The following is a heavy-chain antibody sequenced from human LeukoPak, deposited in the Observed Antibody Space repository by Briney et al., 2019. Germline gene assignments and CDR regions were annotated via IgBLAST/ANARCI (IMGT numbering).Heavy chain of an antibody. J-gene: IGHJ3*02. CDR2: IYHSGST. D-gene: IGHD2-2*01. CDR3: ARAGYCSSTSCLDAFDI. Sequence: SETLSLNCAVSGGSISSGGYSWSWIRQPPGKGLEWIGYIYHSGSTYYNPSLKSRVTISVDRSKNQFSLKLSSVTAADTAVYYCARAGYCSSTSCLDAFDIWGQGTMVTVSS. V-gene: IGHV4-30-2*01. CDR1: GGSISSGGYS.